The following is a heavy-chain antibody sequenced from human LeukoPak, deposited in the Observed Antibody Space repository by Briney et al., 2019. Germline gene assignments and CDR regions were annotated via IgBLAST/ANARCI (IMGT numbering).Heavy chain of an antibody. CDR3: AKRGIMIREIILVGYHTEASYFDC. CDR1: GLTFSNYA. J-gene: IGHJ4*02. D-gene: IGHD3-10*01. V-gene: IGHV3-23*01. CDR2: ISDSGGST. Sequence: PGGSLRLSCAASGLTFSNYAMSWVRQAPGKGLEWVSGISDSGGSTYYADSVKGRFTISRDNSKNTLYLQMNSLRAEDTAVYYCAKRGIMIREIILVGYHTEASYFDCWGQGTLVTVSS.